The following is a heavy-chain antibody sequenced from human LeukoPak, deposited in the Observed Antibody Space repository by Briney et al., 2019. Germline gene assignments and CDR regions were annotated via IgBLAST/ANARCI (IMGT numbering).Heavy chain of an antibody. CDR1: GFTFSSDA. CDR2: ISYDGSNK. J-gene: IGHJ4*02. D-gene: IGHD4-23*01. V-gene: IGHV3-30*04. CDR3: AKDPVVFDY. Sequence: PGGSLRLSCAASGFTFSSDAMHWVRQAPGKGLEWVAVISYDGSNKYYADSVKGRFTISRDNSKNTLYLQMNSLRAEDTAVYYCAKDPVVFDYWGQGTLVTVSS.